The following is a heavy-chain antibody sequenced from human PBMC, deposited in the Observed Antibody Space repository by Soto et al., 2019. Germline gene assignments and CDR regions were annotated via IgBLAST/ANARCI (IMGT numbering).Heavy chain of an antibody. Sequence: SETLSLTCTVSGGSISSGGYYWSWIRQHPGKGLEWIGYIYYSGSTYYNPSLKSRVTISVDTSKNQFSLKLSSVTAADTAVYYCARQGIVVVTAIDYWGQGTLVTVSS. CDR2: IYYSGST. J-gene: IGHJ4*02. CDR3: ARQGIVVVTAIDY. D-gene: IGHD2-21*02. CDR1: GGSISSGGYY. V-gene: IGHV4-39*01.